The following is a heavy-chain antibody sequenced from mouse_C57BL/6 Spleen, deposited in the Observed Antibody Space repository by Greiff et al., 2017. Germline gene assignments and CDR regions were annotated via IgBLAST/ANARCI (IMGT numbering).Heavy chain of an antibody. Sequence: EVKLVESGGGLVKPGGSLKLSCAASGFTFSSYAMSWVRQTPEKRLEWVATISDGGSYTYYPDNVKGRFTISRDNAKNNLYLQMSHLKSEDTAMYYCARDPRDYWGQGTTLTVSS. CDR3: ARDPRDY. V-gene: IGHV5-4*01. CDR2: ISDGGSYT. J-gene: IGHJ2*01. CDR1: GFTFSSYA.